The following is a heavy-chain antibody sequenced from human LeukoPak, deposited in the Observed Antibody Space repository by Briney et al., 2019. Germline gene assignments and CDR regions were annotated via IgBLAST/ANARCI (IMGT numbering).Heavy chain of an antibody. CDR3: ATGRRYCSSTSCLRETTGFDY. Sequence: ASVKVSCKASGYTFTSYDINWVRQATGQGLEWMGWMNPNSGNTGYAQKFQGRVTMTRNTSISTAYMELSSLRSEDTAVYYCATGRRYCSSTSCLRETTGFDYWGQGTLVTVSS. CDR1: GYTFTSYD. CDR2: MNPNSGNT. V-gene: IGHV1-8*01. J-gene: IGHJ4*02. D-gene: IGHD2-2*01.